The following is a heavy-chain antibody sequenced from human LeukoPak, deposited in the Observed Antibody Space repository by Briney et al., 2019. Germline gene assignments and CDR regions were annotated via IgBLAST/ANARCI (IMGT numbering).Heavy chain of an antibody. CDR3: ARVGANSSSWYTYCYYMDV. J-gene: IGHJ6*03. Sequence: SETLSLTCTVPGCSISSGSYSWSWIRQPAGKGLEWIGHIYTSGSTNSHPSLKRRVAKSVDTSKNQFSLTLSSVTAADTAVYYCARVGANSSSWYTYCYYMDVWGKGTTVTVSS. V-gene: IGHV4-61*09. CDR2: IYTSGST. D-gene: IGHD6-13*01. CDR1: GCSISSGSYS.